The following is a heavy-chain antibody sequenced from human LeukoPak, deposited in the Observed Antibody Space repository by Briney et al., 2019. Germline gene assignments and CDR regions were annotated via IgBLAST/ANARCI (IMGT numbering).Heavy chain of an antibody. CDR3: ARVRGDFETD. CDR2: RYYSGST. D-gene: IGHD3-16*01. CDR1: CGSISSYY. V-gene: IGHV4-59*01. Sequence: SETLSLTCSVSCGSISSYYWTWIRQPPGKGLEWIGYRYYSGSTTYNPSLKSRVTISVDTSKSQFSLKLISVTAADTAIYYCARVRGDFETDWGQGTLVTVSS. J-gene: IGHJ1*01.